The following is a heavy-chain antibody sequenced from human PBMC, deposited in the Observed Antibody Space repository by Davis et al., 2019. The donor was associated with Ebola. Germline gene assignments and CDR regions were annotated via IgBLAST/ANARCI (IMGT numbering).Heavy chain of an antibody. CDR1: GFTFSSYA. D-gene: IGHD5-18*01. J-gene: IGHJ4*02. V-gene: IGHV3-30*04. Sequence: GESLKISCAASGFTFSSYAMHWVRQAPGKGLEWVAVISYDGSNKYYADSVKGRFTISRENSKNTLYLQMDSLRAEDTAVYYCASGYSYGYGAFDYWGQGTLVTVSS. CDR3: ASGYSYGYGAFDY. CDR2: ISYDGSNK.